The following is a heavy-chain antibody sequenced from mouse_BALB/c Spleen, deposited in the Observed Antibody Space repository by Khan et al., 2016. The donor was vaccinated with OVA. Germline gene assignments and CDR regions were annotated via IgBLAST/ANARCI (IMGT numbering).Heavy chain of an antibody. V-gene: IGHV1-77*01. Sequence: QVQLKESGAELARPGASVKLSCKASGYTFTDYYINWMRQRTGQGLEWIGEFSPGSDKTYYNEKFKGKATLTVDKSSSTAYMQLSSLTSQDSAVYFCAREWAAWFPYWGQGTLVTVSA. CDR1: GYTFTDYY. J-gene: IGHJ3*01. CDR3: AREWAAWFPY. CDR2: FSPGSDKT.